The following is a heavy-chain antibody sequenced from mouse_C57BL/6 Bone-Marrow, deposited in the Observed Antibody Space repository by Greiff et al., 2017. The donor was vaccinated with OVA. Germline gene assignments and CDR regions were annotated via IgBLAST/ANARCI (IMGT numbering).Heavy chain of an antibody. Sequence: EVKLVESGGGLVKPGGSLKLSCAASGFTFSSYAMSWVRQTPEKRLEWVATISDGGSYTYYPDNVKGRFTITRDNAKNNLYLQMSHLRSEDTAMYYGARASGGYLYAIDYWGQGTAVTVSS. J-gene: IGHJ4*01. V-gene: IGHV5-4*03. CDR2: ISDGGSYT. CDR3: ARASGGYLYAIDY. CDR1: GFTFSSYA. D-gene: IGHD1-1*02.